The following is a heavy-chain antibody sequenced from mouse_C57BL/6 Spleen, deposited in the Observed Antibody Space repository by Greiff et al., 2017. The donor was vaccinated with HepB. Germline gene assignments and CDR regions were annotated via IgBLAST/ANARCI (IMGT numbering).Heavy chain of an antibody. D-gene: IGHD2-10*02. CDR1: GFTFSSYA. V-gene: IGHV5-4*01. J-gene: IGHJ4*01. CDR2: ISDGGSYT. Sequence: EVQLVESGGGLVKPGGSLKLSCAASGFTFSSYAMSWVRQTPEKRLEWVATISDGGSYTYYPDNVKGRFTISRDNAKNNLYLQMSHLKSEDTAMYYFARERYGNYDDYYAMDYWGQGTSVTVSS. CDR3: ARERYGNYDDYYAMDY.